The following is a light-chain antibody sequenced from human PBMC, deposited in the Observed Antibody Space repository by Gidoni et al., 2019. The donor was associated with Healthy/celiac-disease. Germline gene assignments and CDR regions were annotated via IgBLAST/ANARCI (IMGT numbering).Light chain of an antibody. J-gene: IGLJ3*02. Sequence: QSAPTQPRSVSGSPGQSVTISFTGTSSDIGGYNYVSWYQHHPGKVPKLMIYDVTRRPSGVPDHFSGSKSGNTASLTISGLQAGDEADYYCCSYAGSYTWVFGGGTKLTVL. CDR3: CSYAGSYTWV. CDR1: SSDIGGYNY. V-gene: IGLV2-11*01. CDR2: DVT.